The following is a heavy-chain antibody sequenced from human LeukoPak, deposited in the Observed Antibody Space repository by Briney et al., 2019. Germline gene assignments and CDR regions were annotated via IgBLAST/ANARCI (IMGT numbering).Heavy chain of an antibody. J-gene: IGHJ5*02. CDR2: INTNTGNP. CDR3: ARANLWFGELGWIDP. CDR1: GYTFTSYG. D-gene: IGHD3-10*01. Sequence: ASVKVSCKASGYTFTSYGISWVRQAPGQGLEWMGWINTNTGNPTYAQGFTGRLVFSLDTSVTTPYLQISRLKADDTAVYYCARANLWFGELGWIDPWGQGTLVTVSS. V-gene: IGHV7-4-1*02.